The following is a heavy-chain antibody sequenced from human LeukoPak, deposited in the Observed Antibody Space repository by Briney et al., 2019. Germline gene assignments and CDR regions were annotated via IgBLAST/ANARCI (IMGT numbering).Heavy chain of an antibody. Sequence: PSETLSLTCAVYGGSFSGYYWSWIRQPPGKGLEWIGEINHSGSTNYNPSLKSRVTISVDTSKNQFSLKLSSVTAADTAVYYCARRRIFGVVREPGNPRYNWFDPWGQGTLVTVSS. V-gene: IGHV4-34*01. D-gene: IGHD3-3*01. CDR3: ARRRIFGVVREPGNPRYNWFDP. J-gene: IGHJ5*02. CDR1: GGSFSGYY. CDR2: INHSGST.